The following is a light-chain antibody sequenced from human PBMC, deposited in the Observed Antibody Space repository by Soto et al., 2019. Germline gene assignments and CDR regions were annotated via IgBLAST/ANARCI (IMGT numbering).Light chain of an antibody. CDR2: YDS. Sequence: SYELTQPPSVSVAPGKTATITCGGNNLGSKNVHWYQQRPGQAPVMVIYYDSERPSGIPERFSGSNSGNTATLIITRVEAGDEADYHCQVWDSSSDHVVFGGGTKVTVL. V-gene: IGLV3-21*04. CDR3: QVWDSSSDHVV. CDR1: NLGSKN. J-gene: IGLJ2*01.